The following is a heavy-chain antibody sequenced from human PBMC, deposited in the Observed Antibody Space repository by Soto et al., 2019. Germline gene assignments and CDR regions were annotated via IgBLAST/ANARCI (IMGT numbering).Heavy chain of an antibody. CDR2: MFYSGIP. V-gene: IGHV4-59*01. D-gene: IGHD1-26*01. CDR3: ARNLAPATYVFDS. J-gene: IGHJ4*02. Sequence: QVQLQESGPGLVKPSGTLSLSCTVSGGSIRSYQWNWIRQPPGKGLEWIGYMFYSGIPHYNPSLKSRVTISLDTSQNQFSLNLTAVTAADTAVYFCARNLAPATYVFDSWGQGTPVTVSS. CDR1: GGSIRSYQ.